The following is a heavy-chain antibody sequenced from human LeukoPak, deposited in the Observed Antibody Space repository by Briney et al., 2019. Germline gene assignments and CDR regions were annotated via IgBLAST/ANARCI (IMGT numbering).Heavy chain of an antibody. CDR1: GGSISSHY. V-gene: IGHV4-4*07. CDR2: IYPSGST. Sequence: SETLSLTCTVSGGSISSHYWTWIRQPAGTGLEYIGRIYPSGSTNYNPSLKGRVTMAIDTSKTQFSLRLSSVTAADTAVYYCARDHGITGTIDYWGQGTLVTVSS. J-gene: IGHJ4*02. CDR3: ARDHGITGTIDY. D-gene: IGHD1-20*01.